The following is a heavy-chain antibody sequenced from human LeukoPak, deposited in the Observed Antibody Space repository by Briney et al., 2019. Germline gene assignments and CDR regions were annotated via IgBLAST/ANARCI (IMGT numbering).Heavy chain of an antibody. CDR1: GFTFDDYA. D-gene: IGHD1-26*01. V-gene: IGHV3-9*01. Sequence: GGSLRLSCAASGFTFDDYAMHWVRQAPGKGLEWVSGISWNSGSIGYADSVKGRFTISRDNAKNSLYLQMNSLRAEDTAVYYCAKDRGSYFSALFYFDYWGQGTLVTVSS. CDR3: AKDRGSYFSALFYFDY. CDR2: ISWNSGSI. J-gene: IGHJ4*02.